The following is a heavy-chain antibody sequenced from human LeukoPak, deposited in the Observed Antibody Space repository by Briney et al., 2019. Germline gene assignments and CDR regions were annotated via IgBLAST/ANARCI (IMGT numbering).Heavy chain of an antibody. J-gene: IGHJ5*02. CDR2: IYYSGST. CDR1: GGSISSGGYY. Sequence: PSETLSLTCTVSGGSISSGGYYWSWIRQPPGKGLEWIGYIYYSGSTNYNPSLKSRVTISVGTSKNQFSLKLSSVTAADTAVYYCARDDYSNPGWFDPWGQGTLVTVSS. CDR3: ARDDYSNPGWFDP. V-gene: IGHV4-61*08. D-gene: IGHD4-11*01.